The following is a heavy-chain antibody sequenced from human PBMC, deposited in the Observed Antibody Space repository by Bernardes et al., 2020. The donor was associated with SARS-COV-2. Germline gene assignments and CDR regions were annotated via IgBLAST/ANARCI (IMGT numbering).Heavy chain of an antibody. CDR1: GYTFTSYA. D-gene: IGHD1-20*01. J-gene: IGHJ6*02. CDR3: ARVRYNWNDVYYYGMDV. V-gene: IGHV7-4-1*02. CDR2: INTNTGNP. Sequence: ASVKVSCKASGYTFTSYAMNWVRQAPGQGLEWMGWINTNTGNPTYAQGFTGRFVFSLDTSVSTAYLQISSLKAEDTAVYYCARVRYNWNDVYYYGMDVWGQGTTVTVSS.